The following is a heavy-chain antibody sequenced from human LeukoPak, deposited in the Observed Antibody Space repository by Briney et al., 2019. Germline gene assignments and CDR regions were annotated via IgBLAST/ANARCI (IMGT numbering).Heavy chain of an antibody. CDR2: FNPNDGGT. Sequence: ASVKVSCKVSGYTLNGFYMHWVRQAPGQGLEWMGGFNPNDGGTNYAQKFQGRVTMTGDTSTGTAYMELSSLRSEDTAVYYCAKDGGPRYAIDIWGQGTMVSVSS. CDR1: GYTLNGFY. CDR3: AKDGGPRYAIDI. V-gene: IGHV1-24*01. J-gene: IGHJ3*02. D-gene: IGHD3-10*01.